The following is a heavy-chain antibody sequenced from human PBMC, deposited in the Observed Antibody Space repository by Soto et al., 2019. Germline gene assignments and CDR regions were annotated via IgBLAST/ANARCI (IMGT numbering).Heavy chain of an antibody. D-gene: IGHD2-8*01. Sequence: QVQLVESGGGVVQPGRSLRLSCAASGFTFSSYGMHWVRQAPGKGLEWVAVIWDDGSNKYYADSVKGRFTISRDNSKNTLYLQMNSLRAEDTAVYYCARDFGPLMVTGMDVWGKGTTVTVSS. CDR1: GFTFSSYG. J-gene: IGHJ6*03. CDR3: ARDFGPLMVTGMDV. V-gene: IGHV3-33*01. CDR2: IWDDGSNK.